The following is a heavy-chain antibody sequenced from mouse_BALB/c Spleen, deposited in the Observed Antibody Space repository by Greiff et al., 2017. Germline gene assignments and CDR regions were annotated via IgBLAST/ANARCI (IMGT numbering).Heavy chain of an antibody. CDR3: TRPGY. CDR2: IRLKSNNYAT. Sequence: EVKLMESGGGLVQPGGSMKLSCVASGFTFSNYWMNWVRQSPEKGLEWVAEIRLKSNNYATHYAESVKGRFTISRDDSKSSVYLQMNNLRAEDSGIYYCTRPGYWGQGTTLTVSS. J-gene: IGHJ2*01. CDR1: GFTFSNYW. V-gene: IGHV6-6*02.